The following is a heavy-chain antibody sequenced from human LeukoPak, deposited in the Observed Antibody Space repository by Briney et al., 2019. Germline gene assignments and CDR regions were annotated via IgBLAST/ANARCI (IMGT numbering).Heavy chain of an antibody. V-gene: IGHV3-23*01. CDR3: AKDLTYYYDSSGYYF. CDR1: GFTFSSCA. J-gene: IGHJ4*02. Sequence: GGSLRLSCAASGFTFSSCAMSWVRQAPGKGLEWVSAISGSGGSTYYADSVKGRFTISRDNSKNTLYLQMNSLRAEDTAVYYCAKDLTYYYDSSGYYFWGQGTLVTVSS. D-gene: IGHD3-22*01. CDR2: ISGSGGST.